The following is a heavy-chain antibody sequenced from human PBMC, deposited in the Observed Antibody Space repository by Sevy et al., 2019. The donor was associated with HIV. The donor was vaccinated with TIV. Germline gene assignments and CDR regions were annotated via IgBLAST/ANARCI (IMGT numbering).Heavy chain of an antibody. CDR2: MNPNSGNT. D-gene: IGHD3-10*01. Sequence: ASVKVSCKASGYTFTSYDINWVRQATGQGLEWMGWMNPNSGNTGYAQKFQGRVTMTRNTSISTAYMELGSLRPEDTAVYYCAREYGSGSYYNVDPGYYYYYGMDVWGQGTTVTVSS. CDR1: GYTFTSYD. CDR3: AREYGSGSYYNVDPGYYYYYGMDV. V-gene: IGHV1-8*01. J-gene: IGHJ6*02.